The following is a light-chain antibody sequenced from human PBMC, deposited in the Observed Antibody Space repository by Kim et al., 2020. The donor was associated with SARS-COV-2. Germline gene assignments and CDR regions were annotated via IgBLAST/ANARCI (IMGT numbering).Light chain of an antibody. CDR1: NIGSKS. CDR3: QVWDSSSDHPWV. Sequence: PGKTARITCGGNNIGSKSVHWYQQKPGQAPVLVIYYDSDRPSGIPERFSGSNSGNTATLTISRVEAGDEAEYYCQVWDSSSDHPWVFGGGTQLTVL. J-gene: IGLJ3*02. V-gene: IGLV3-21*04. CDR2: YDS.